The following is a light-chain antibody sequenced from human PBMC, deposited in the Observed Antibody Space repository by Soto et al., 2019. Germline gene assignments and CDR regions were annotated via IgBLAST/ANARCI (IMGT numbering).Light chain of an antibody. CDR1: SSNIGSNN. J-gene: IGLJ1*01. V-gene: IGLV1-47*01. Sequence: QFLLTQPPLPAGSPPHTVTISCSGSSSNIGSNNVYWYQQLPGTAPKLLIYRNNQRPSGVPDRFSGSKPGTSASLAISGLRSEDEADYYCAAWDDSLSANVFGTGNKVTV. CDR3: AAWDDSLSANV. CDR2: RNN.